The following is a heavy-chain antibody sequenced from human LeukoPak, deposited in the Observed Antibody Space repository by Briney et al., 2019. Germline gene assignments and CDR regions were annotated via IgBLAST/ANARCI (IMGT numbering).Heavy chain of an antibody. J-gene: IGHJ6*03. CDR2: MNPNSGNT. V-gene: IGHV1-8*03. CDR1: GYTSASYD. D-gene: IGHD2-8*01. CDR3: ARGINGVTYYMDV. Sequence: ASVKVSCKASGYTSASYDINWVRQATGQGLEWMGWMNPNSGNTGYAQKFQGRVTITRNTSRSTAYMELSSLRSEDTVVYYCARGINGVTYYMDVWGKGTTVTVSS.